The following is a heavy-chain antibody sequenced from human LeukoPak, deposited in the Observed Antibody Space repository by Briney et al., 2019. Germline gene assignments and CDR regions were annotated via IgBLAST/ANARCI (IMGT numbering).Heavy chain of an antibody. Sequence: SETLSFTCTVSGDSISSYYWSWIRQPPGKGLEWIGYIYYSGSSNYNPSLKSRVTISVDTSKNQVSLKLSSVTAADTAVYYCARAKKAVAGFFDYWGQGPLVTVSS. CDR3: ARAKKAVAGFFDY. D-gene: IGHD6-19*01. V-gene: IGHV4-59*01. J-gene: IGHJ4*02. CDR2: IYYSGSS. CDR1: GDSISSYY.